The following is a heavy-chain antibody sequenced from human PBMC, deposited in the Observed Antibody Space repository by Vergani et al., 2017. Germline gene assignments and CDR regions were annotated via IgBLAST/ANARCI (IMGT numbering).Heavy chain of an antibody. CDR2: ISAYNGNT. Sequence: QVQLVQSGAEVKKPGASVKVSCKASGYTFTSYGISWVRQAPGQGLEWMGWISAYNGNTNYAQKFQGRVTMTRDTSISTAYMELSRLRSDDTVVYYCARESYYYDSSGYYPRGAFDIWGQGTMVTVSS. J-gene: IGHJ3*02. CDR1: GYTFTSYG. D-gene: IGHD3-22*01. CDR3: ARESYYYDSSGYYPRGAFDI. V-gene: IGHV1-18*01.